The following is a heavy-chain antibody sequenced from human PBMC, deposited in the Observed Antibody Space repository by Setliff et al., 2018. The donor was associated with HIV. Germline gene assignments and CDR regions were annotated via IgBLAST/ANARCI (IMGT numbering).Heavy chain of an antibody. V-gene: IGHV4-61*09. CDR1: SASISSSGYY. J-gene: IGHJ4*02. CDR3: ARVGYHGSGRYSFDY. CDR2: IHTSGST. D-gene: IGHD3-10*01. Sequence: PSETLSLTCTVSSASISSSGYYWSWIRQPPGKGLEWIGHIHTSGSTKYNPSLKSRVTISADTSKNQFSLNLSSVTAAETAVYYCARVGYHGSGRYSFDYWGQGTLVTVSS.